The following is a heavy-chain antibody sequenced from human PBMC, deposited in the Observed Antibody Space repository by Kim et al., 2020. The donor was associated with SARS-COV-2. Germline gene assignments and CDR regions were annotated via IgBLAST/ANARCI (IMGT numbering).Heavy chain of an antibody. J-gene: IGHJ4*02. CDR3: AREVVPAAYYFDY. Sequence: SETLSLTCTVSGGSISSSSYYWGWIRQPPGKGLEWIGSIYYSGSTYYNPSLKSRVTISVDTSKNQFSLKLSSVTAADTAVYYCAREVVPAAYYFDYWGQG. CDR1: GGSISSSSYY. D-gene: IGHD2-2*01. CDR2: IYYSGST. V-gene: IGHV4-39*02.